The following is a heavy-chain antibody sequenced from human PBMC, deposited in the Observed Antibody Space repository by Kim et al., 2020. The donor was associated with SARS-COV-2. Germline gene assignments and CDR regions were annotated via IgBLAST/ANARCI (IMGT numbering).Heavy chain of an antibody. CDR2: IRSKANSYAT. J-gene: IGHJ3*02. Sequence: GGSLRLSCAASGFIFSDSAMYWVRQASGKGLQWVGRIRSKANSYATAYDVSVKGRFIISRDDSKNTAYLQMNSLKTEDTAIYYCTRVPPFSNSWWDAFVMWGQGTMVTVSS. D-gene: IGHD2-2*01. CDR3: TRVPPFSNSWWDAFVM. CDR1: GFIFSDSA. V-gene: IGHV3-73*01.